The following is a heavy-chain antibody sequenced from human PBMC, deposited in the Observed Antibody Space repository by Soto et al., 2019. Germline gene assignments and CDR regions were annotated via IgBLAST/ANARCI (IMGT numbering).Heavy chain of an antibody. V-gene: IGHV5-10-1*01. CDR2: IDPSDSYT. D-gene: IGHD3-10*01. Sequence: GESLKISCKGSGYSFTSYWISWVRQMPGKGLEWMGRIDPSDSYTNYSPSFQGHVTISADKSISTAYLQWSSLKASDTAMYYCARLRNNVLLCFGPHWFDPWGQGTLVTVSS. J-gene: IGHJ5*02. CDR3: ARLRNNVLLCFGPHWFDP. CDR1: GYSFTSYW.